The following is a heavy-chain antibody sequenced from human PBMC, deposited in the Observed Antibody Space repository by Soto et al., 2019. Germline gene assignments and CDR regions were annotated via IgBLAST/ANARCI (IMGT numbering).Heavy chain of an antibody. CDR3: ARTGRWPQFEDY. D-gene: IGHD1-26*01. CDR1: GFTFSDYS. V-gene: IGHV3-21*01. CDR2: ISSSGNYI. Sequence: GGSLRLSCATSGFTFSDYSINWVRQAPWKGLEWVSSISSSGNYIYSADSVKGRFTISRDNTKSSLNLQMNSLRAEDTAVYYCARTGRWPQFEDYLGQGTLVTVSS. J-gene: IGHJ4*02.